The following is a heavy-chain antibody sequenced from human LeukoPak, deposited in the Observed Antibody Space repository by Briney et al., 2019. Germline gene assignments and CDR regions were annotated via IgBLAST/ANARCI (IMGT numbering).Heavy chain of an antibody. J-gene: IGHJ4*02. D-gene: IGHD5-24*01. CDR2: INPNSGGT. CDR3: ARDRADGYNPLDY. V-gene: IGHV1-2*02. CDR1: GYIFTGYY. Sequence: ASVKVSCKASGYIFTGYYMHWVRQAPGQGLEWMGWINPNSGGTNYAQKFQGRVTMTRDTSISTAYMELSRLRSDDTAVYYCARDRADGYNPLDYWGQGTLVTVSS.